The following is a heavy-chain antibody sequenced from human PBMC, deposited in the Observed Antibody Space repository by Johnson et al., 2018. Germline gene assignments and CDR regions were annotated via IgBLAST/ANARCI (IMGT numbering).Heavy chain of an antibody. J-gene: IGHJ3*02. V-gene: IGHV3-73*02. D-gene: IGHD4-11*01. CDR1: GFTFGGSA. CDR3: ARGPNDYRDSFDI. CDR2: IRNKANNYAT. Sequence: VQLQESGGGLVQPRGSLKLCCAASGFTFGGSAIHWVRQASGKGLEWVGRIRNKANNYATAYAASVEDRFTVSRDDSGNTAYLQMNSLKTEDTAVYYCARGPNDYRDSFDIWGQGTMVTVSS.